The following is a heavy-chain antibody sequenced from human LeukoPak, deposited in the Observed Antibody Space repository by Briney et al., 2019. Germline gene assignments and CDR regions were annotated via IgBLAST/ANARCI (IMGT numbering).Heavy chain of an antibody. CDR1: GYKFTDDY. Sequence: ASVKVSCKASGYKFTDDYMHWVRQAPGQGLEFMGWINPDSGFTNYAQKFKGRVTMTRDTSISTAYLEVRSLTSDNTAVYYCAPTAEAYTSWWKVWGQGTLVTVSS. D-gene: IGHD3-16*01. CDR2: INPDSGFT. V-gene: IGHV1-2*02. J-gene: IGHJ4*02. CDR3: APTAEAYTSWWKV.